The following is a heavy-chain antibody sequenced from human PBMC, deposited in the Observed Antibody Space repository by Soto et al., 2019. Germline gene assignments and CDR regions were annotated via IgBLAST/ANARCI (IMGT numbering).Heavy chain of an antibody. CDR3: ARVGCSSTSCYTGFYYYYGMDV. CDR2: IYYSGST. D-gene: IGHD2-2*02. V-gene: IGHV4-59*01. CDR1: GGSISSYY. Sequence: ASETLSLTCTVSGGSISSYYWSWIRQPPGKGLEWIGYIYYSGSTNYNPSLKSRVTISVDTSKNQFSLELSSVTAADTAVYYCARVGCSSTSCYTGFYYYYGMDVWGQGTTVTVSS. J-gene: IGHJ6*02.